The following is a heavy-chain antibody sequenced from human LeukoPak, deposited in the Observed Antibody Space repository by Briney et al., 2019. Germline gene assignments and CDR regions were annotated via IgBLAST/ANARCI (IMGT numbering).Heavy chain of an antibody. J-gene: IGHJ3*02. CDR1: GFTFSSYF. CDR2: ISSSSSFI. Sequence: GGSLRLSCAASGFTFSSYFMDWVRQAPGQGLEWVSSISSSSSFIYYADSVKGRFTISRDNARNSLYLQMNSLRAEDTAMYYCARDVSMVRGDDALDIWGPGKLLTVSS. D-gene: IGHD3-10*01. V-gene: IGHV3-21*01. CDR3: ARDVSMVRGDDALDI.